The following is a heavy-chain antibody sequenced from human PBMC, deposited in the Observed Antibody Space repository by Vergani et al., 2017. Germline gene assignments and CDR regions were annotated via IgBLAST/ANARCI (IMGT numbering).Heavy chain of an antibody. J-gene: IGHJ3*02. CDR1: GDSFRSNKW. CDR2: ISHSGST. Sequence: QVQLQESGPGLVKPPGTLSLTCAVSGDSFRSNKWWTWVRQSPGKTLEWIGGISHSGSTNNNPSLKGRVTLLPDPSKNQFSLRLSSVTAADTAVYYCARDPKSYCSGGSCFSVWGAFDIWGRGTTVTVSS. V-gene: IGHV4-4*03. CDR3: ARDPKSYCSGGSCFSVWGAFDI. D-gene: IGHD2-15*01.